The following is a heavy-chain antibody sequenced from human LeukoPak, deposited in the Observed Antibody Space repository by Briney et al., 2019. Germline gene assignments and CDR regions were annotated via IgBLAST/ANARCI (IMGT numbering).Heavy chain of an antibody. CDR1: GGTFSSYA. CDR3: ARGPRGYSYGLSTYYFDY. V-gene: IGHV1-8*02. Sequence: GASVKVSCKASGGTFSSYAISWVRQAPGQGLEWMGWMNPNSGNTGYAQKFQGRVTMTRNTSISTAYMELSSLRSEDTAVYYCARGPRGYSYGLSTYYFDYWGQGTLITVSS. CDR2: MNPNSGNT. J-gene: IGHJ4*02. D-gene: IGHD5-18*01.